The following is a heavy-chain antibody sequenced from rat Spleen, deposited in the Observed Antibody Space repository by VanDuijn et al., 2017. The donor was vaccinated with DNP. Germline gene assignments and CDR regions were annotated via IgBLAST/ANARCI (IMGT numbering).Heavy chain of an antibody. CDR2: IQSGGNT. V-gene: IGHV2-27*01. Sequence: QVQLKESGPGLVQPSQTLSLTCTVSGFSLTNYHVHWVRQPPGKGLEWMGRIQSGGNTDYNSALKSRLRISRDTSKTQVFLKMNSLQIEDTAIYFCSREGQPYYAMDAWGQGTSVTVSS. CDR3: SREGQPYYAMDA. J-gene: IGHJ4*01. D-gene: IGHD1-5*01. CDR1: GFSLTNYH.